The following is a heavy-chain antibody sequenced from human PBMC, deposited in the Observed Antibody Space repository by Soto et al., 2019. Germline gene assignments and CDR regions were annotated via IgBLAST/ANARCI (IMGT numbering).Heavy chain of an antibody. Sequence: GGSLRLSCAASGFTFSSYWMSWVRQAPGKGLEWVANIKQDGSEKYYVDSVKGRFTISRDNAKNSLYQQMNSLRDEDAAVYYCASAPGAGYSYDYGMDVWGQGTTVTVSS. J-gene: IGHJ6*02. V-gene: IGHV3-7*01. D-gene: IGHD3-10*01. CDR2: IKQDGSEK. CDR3: ASAPGAGYSYDYGMDV. CDR1: GFTFSSYW.